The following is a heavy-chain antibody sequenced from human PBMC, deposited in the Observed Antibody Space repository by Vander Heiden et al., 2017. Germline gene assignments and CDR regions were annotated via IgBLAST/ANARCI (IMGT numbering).Heavy chain of an antibody. D-gene: IGHD2-15*01. Sequence: QVQLQQWGAGLLKPSETLSLTCAVYGGSFSGYYWSWIRQPPGKGLEWIGEINHSGSTNYNPSLKSRVTISVDTSKNQFSLKLNSVTAADTAVYYCARALGYCSGGSCYKWGQGTLVTVSS. V-gene: IGHV4-34*01. CDR2: INHSGST. CDR1: GGSFSGYY. CDR3: ARALGYCSGGSCYK. J-gene: IGHJ4*02.